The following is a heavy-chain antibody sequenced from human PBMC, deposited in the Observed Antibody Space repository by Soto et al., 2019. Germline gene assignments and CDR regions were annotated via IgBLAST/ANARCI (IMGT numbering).Heavy chain of an antibody. CDR2: INRDGSKK. Sequence: EVQLEESGGDLVQPGGSLRPSCAASGFTLSAYWMTWVRQAPGKGLEWVANINRDGSKKSYLDSVRGRFTISRDNVGNSLYLQMDSLSADDTALYYWARDVSPGSSNLYLDAFDIWGQGTMVTVSS. D-gene: IGHD3-10*01. CDR1: GFTLSAYW. CDR3: ARDVSPGSSNLYLDAFDI. V-gene: IGHV3-7*05. J-gene: IGHJ3*02.